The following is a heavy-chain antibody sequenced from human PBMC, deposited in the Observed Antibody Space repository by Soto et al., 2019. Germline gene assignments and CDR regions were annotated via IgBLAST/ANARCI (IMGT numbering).Heavy chain of an antibody. CDR2: IYYSGST. Sequence: QVQLQESGPGLVKPSETLSLTCTVSGGSISGYYWSWIRQPPGKGLEWIGDIYYSGSTNYNPSLKSRVNKSVDTSKNHFSRKLSSVTAADTAVYYGAREDLGYCSSGSCPTSWGQGTMVTVSS. CDR1: GGSISGYY. V-gene: IGHV4-59*01. CDR3: AREDLGYCSSGSCPTS. D-gene: IGHD2-15*01. J-gene: IGHJ3*01.